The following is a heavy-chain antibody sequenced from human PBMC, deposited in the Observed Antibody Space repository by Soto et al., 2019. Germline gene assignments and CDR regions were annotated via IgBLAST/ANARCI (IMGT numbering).Heavy chain of an antibody. CDR1: GFTFRTYT. D-gene: IGHD2-21*01. CDR3: TRDRGCDSHVYYYNALDV. Sequence: GGSLRLSCISSGFTFRTYTMNWVRQAPGKGLEWVSGIRGFSTNTYYAESVKGRFTISSDNAKNSLYLQMNSLTAEDTAEYYCTRDRGCDSHVYYYNALDVWGQGTTVTVSS. V-gene: IGHV3-21*05. J-gene: IGHJ6*02. CDR2: IRGFSTNT.